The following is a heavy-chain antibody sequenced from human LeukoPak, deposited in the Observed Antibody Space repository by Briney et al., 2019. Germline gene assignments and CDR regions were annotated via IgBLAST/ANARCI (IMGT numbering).Heavy chain of an antibody. Sequence: GGSLRLSCAASGFTFSSYGMHWVRQGPGKGLEWVAVISYDGSNKYYADSVKGRFTISRDNSKNTLYLQMNSLRAEDTAVYYCVSEYFQHWGQGTLVTVSS. CDR2: ISYDGSNK. J-gene: IGHJ1*01. CDR3: VSEYFQH. CDR1: GFTFSSYG. V-gene: IGHV3-30*03.